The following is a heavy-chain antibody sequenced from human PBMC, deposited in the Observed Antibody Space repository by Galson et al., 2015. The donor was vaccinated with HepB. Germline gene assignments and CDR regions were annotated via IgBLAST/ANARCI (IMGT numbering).Heavy chain of an antibody. Sequence: ETLSLTCTVSGGSISSYYWSWIRQPPGKGLEWIGYIYYSGSTNYNPSLKSRVTISVDTSKNQFSLKLSSVTAADTAVYYCARASCSGGSCYYYYGMDVWGQGTTVTVSS. CDR2: IYYSGST. V-gene: IGHV4-59*01. CDR1: GGSISSYY. J-gene: IGHJ6*02. D-gene: IGHD2-15*01. CDR3: ARASCSGGSCYYYYGMDV.